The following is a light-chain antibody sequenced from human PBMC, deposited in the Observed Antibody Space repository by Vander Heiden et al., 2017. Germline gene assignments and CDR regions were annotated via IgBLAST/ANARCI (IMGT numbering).Light chain of an antibody. V-gene: IGLV1-47*02. J-gene: IGLJ2*01. CDR3: AAWDDSLSAHVV. CDR1: SSNIGSNY. Sequence: QSVLTQPPSASVTPGQRVTISCSGSSSNIGSNYVYWYQQLPGTAPKLLIYSNNQRPSGVPDRFSGSKSGTSASLAISGLRSEDEADYYCAAWDDSLSAHVVFGGGTKLTVL. CDR2: SNN.